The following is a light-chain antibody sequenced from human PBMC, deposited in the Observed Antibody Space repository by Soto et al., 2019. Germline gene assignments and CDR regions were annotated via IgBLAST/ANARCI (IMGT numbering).Light chain of an antibody. CDR1: QSISSW. V-gene: IGKV1-5*01. Sequence: DIQMTQSPSTLSASVGDRVTITCRASQSISSWLAWYQQKPGKAPKLLIYDASSLESGVPSRFSGSGSGTEVTLTISSLQPDDFAPCYCQQYNSYSTLTFGGGTKLEIK. J-gene: IGKJ4*01. CDR3: QQYNSYSTLT. CDR2: DAS.